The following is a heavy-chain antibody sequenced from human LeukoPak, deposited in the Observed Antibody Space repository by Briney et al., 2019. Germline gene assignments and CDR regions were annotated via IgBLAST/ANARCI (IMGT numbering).Heavy chain of an antibody. V-gene: IGHV3-9*02. J-gene: IGHJ4*02. CDR2: ISWNSGSI. D-gene: IGHD4-17*01. CDR3: AKDKGATVYYFDY. CDR1: GFTPSDYA. Sequence: GGSLRLSCAASGFTPSDYAMHTVRQAPRKGLGRVSGISWNSGSIGYADSVKGRFTISRDNAKNSLYLQMNSLRAEDTALYHCAKDKGATVYYFDYWGQGTLVTVSS.